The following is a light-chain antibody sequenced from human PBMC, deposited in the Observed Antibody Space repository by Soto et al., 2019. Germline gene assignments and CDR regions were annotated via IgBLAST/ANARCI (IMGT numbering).Light chain of an antibody. CDR2: DVT. J-gene: IGLJ3*02. Sequence: QSALTQPRSESGSPGQSVTISCTGTSSNVGGYNYVSWYQQHPGIAPQLIIYDVTKRPSGVPDRFSGSKSGNTASLTISGLQAEDEADYYCCSYAGSYSWVFGGGTKVTVL. CDR3: CSYAGSYSWV. V-gene: IGLV2-11*01. CDR1: SSNVGGYNY.